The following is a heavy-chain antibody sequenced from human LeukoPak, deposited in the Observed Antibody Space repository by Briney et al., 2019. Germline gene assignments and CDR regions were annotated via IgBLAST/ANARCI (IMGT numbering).Heavy chain of an antibody. D-gene: IGHD6-19*01. CDR1: GFTFSSYG. CDR2: IRYDGSNK. CDR3: ARVAVAGY. J-gene: IGHJ4*02. V-gene: IGHV3-30*02. Sequence: GGSLRLSCAASGFTFSSYGMHWVRQAPGKGLEWVAFIRYDGSNKYYADSVKGRFTISRDNSKNTLYLHVNSLRPEDTAVYYCARVAVAGYWGQGTLVTVSS.